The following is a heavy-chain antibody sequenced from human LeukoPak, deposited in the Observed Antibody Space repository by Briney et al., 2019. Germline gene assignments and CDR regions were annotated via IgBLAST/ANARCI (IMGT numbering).Heavy chain of an antibody. CDR3: AVFQADAFDI. J-gene: IGHJ3*02. V-gene: IGHV4-59*01. CDR1: GGSISSYY. D-gene: IGHD2/OR15-2a*01. CDR2: IYYSGST. Sequence: SETLSLTCTVSGGSISSYYWSWIRQPPGKGLEWIGYIYYSGSTNYNPSLKSRVTISVDTSKNQFSLKLSSVTAADTAVYYCAVFQADAFDIWGQGTMVTVSS.